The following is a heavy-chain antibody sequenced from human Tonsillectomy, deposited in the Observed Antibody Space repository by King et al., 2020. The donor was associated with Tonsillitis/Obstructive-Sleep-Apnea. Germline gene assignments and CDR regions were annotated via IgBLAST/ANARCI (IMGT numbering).Heavy chain of an antibody. CDR3: VLDLGEYYFDY. CDR2: INPNSGGT. Sequence: QLVQSGAEVKKPGASVKVSCKASGYTFTGYYMHWVRQAPGQGLEWSRRINPNSGGTNSAQKFQGRVTMTRVTAISTAYMELSRLRSDDTAVYYCVLDLGEYYFDYWGQGTLVTVSS. D-gene: IGHD3-16*01. J-gene: IGHJ4*02. CDR1: GYTFTGYY. V-gene: IGHV1-2*06.